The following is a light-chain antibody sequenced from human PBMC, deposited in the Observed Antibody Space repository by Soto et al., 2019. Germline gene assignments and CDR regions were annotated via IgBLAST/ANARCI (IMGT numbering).Light chain of an antibody. Sequence: DIQMTQSPSSLSASVGDRVTISCRASQSVSIYLNWYQQKPGKAPKLLVYAASSLQSGVPSRFSGSGSGTDFPLTISSLQPEDSATYYCQQSYNTPRTFGQGTKVEIK. J-gene: IGKJ1*01. CDR2: AAS. CDR3: QQSYNTPRT. CDR1: QSVSIY. V-gene: IGKV1-39*01.